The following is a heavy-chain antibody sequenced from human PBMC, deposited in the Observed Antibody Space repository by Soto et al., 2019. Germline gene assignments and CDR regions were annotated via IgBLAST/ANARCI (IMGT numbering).Heavy chain of an antibody. V-gene: IGHV1-24*01. Sequence: ASVKVSCKVSGYTLTGLSMHWVRQAPGKGLEWMGGFDPEDGETIYAQKFQGRVTMTKDTSTDTAYMELSSLRSEDTAVYYCATDEGGSIAAAGTVRYFQYWGQGTLVTVSS. CDR2: FDPEDGET. J-gene: IGHJ1*01. D-gene: IGHD6-13*01. CDR1: GYTLTGLS. CDR3: ATDEGGSIAAAGTVRYFQY.